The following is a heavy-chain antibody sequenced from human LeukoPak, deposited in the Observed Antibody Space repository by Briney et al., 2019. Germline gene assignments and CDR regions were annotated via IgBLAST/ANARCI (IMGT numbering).Heavy chain of an antibody. V-gene: IGHV1-69*04. Sequence: SVKVSCKASGGTFSSYAISWVRQAPGQGLEWMGRIIPILGIANYAQKFQGRVTITADKSTSTAYMELSSLRSEDTAVYYCARDLSWIQLWDFHRDYYYGMDVWGQGTTVTVSS. CDR1: GGTFSSYA. J-gene: IGHJ6*02. CDR2: IIPILGIA. CDR3: ARDLSWIQLWDFHRDYYYGMDV. D-gene: IGHD5-18*01.